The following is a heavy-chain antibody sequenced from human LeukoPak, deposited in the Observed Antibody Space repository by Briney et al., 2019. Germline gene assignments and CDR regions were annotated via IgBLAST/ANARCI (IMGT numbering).Heavy chain of an antibody. CDR1: GFTFGDYA. J-gene: IGHJ1*01. D-gene: IGHD6-19*01. CDR3: TRDPGAVAGPAGPFQH. CDR2: IRSKAYGGTT. V-gene: IGHV3-49*04. Sequence: GGSLRLSCTASGFTFGDYAMSWVRQAPGKGLEWVGFIRSKAYGGTTEYAASVKGRFTISRDDSKSIAYLQMNSLKTEDTAVYYCTRDPGAVAGPAGPFQHWGQGTLVTVSS.